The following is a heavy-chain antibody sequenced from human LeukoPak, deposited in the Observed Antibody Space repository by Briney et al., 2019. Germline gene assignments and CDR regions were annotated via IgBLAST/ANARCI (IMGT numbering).Heavy chain of an antibody. J-gene: IGHJ6*03. CDR3: ARGYYMDV. Sequence: GGSLRLSCAVSGFTYSSYAMSLVRQAPGKGLEWVSGISGSGGGTYYADSVKGRFTVSRDNSKNTLFLQMNSLRAEDTAAYYCARGYYMDVWGTGTTVIVSS. V-gene: IGHV3-23*01. CDR1: GFTYSSYA. CDR2: ISGSGGGT.